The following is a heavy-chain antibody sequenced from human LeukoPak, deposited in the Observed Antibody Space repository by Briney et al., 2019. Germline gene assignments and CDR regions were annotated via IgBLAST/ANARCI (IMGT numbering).Heavy chain of an antibody. CDR2: ISGDGVSP. CDR3: ATGSQIREADY. CDR1: GFTFNNYA. V-gene: IGHV3-23*01. D-gene: IGHD3-10*01. Sequence: PGGSLRLSCAASGFTFNNYALAWVRQTPEKGLECVSAISGDGVSPYYVDSVRGRFTISRENSKNTLYLQMHSLRAEDTAVYYCATGSQIREADYWGQGTLVTVSS. J-gene: IGHJ4*02.